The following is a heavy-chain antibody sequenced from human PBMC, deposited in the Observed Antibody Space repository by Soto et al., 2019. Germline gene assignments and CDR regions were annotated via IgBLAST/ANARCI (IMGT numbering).Heavy chain of an antibody. CDR2: TTDTARDE. CDR1: GLTFGSRA. Sequence: GESLRHSCVARGLTFGSRAMSWVRQAPGVGLQWVSTTTDTARDEKYEAFVGGRFVISRDNSKKTLYLQMISLTAEESAMFYCARGSTDSYPGSRMFGFWGRGTLVTVSS. D-gene: IGHD3-10*01. J-gene: IGHJ4*02. CDR3: ARGSTDSYPGSRMFGF. V-gene: IGHV3-23*01.